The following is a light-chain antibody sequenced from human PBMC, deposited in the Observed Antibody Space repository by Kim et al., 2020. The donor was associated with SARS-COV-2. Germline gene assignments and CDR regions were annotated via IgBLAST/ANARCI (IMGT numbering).Light chain of an antibody. CDR1: KLGDKY. J-gene: IGLJ2*01. CDR3: QAWDSSTVV. V-gene: IGLV3-1*01. CDR2: QDS. Sequence: YELTQPPSVSVSPGQTASITCSGDKLGDKYACWYQQKPGQSPVLVIYQDSKRPSGIPERFSGSNSGNTATLTISGTQAMDGADYYCQAWDSSTVVFGGGTQLTVL.